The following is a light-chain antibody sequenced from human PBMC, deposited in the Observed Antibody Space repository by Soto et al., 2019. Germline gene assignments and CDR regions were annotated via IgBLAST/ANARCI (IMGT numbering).Light chain of an antibody. CDR3: CSYAGSYTVL. V-gene: IGLV2-11*01. Sequence: QSALTQPRSVSGSPGQSVTISCTGTSSDVGGYKYVSWYQQHPGKVPNLIIYDVSERPSGVPDRFSGYKSGNTASLSISGLQAEDEADYYCCSYAGSYTVLFGGGTKLTVL. CDR1: SSDVGGYKY. CDR2: DVS. J-gene: IGLJ2*01.